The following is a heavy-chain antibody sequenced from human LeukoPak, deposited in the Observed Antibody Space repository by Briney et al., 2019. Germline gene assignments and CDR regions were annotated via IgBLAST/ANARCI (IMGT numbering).Heavy chain of an antibody. CDR3: ARGVGFWSGYIDY. D-gene: IGHD3-3*01. J-gene: IGHJ4*02. Sequence: PSETLSLTCAVYGGSFSGYYWSWIRQPPGKALECIGEINHSGSTNYNPSLKSRVTRSVDTTKNQFSLKLSSVTAADTAVYYCARGVGFWSGYIDYWGQGTLVTVSS. V-gene: IGHV4-34*01. CDR1: GGSFSGYY. CDR2: INHSGST.